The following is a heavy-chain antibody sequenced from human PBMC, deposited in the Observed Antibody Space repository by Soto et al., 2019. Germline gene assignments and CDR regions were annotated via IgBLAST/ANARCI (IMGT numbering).Heavy chain of an antibody. Sequence: GASVKVSCKASGYTFTSYYMHWVRQAPGQGLEWMGIINPSGGSTSYAQKFQGRVTMTRDTSTSTVYMELSSLRSEDTAVYYCARGSSETVLHLGELSLLFDYWGQGTLVTVSS. CDR3: ARGSSETVLHLGELSLLFDY. CDR2: INPSGGST. J-gene: IGHJ4*02. V-gene: IGHV1-46*03. CDR1: GYTFTSYY. D-gene: IGHD3-16*02.